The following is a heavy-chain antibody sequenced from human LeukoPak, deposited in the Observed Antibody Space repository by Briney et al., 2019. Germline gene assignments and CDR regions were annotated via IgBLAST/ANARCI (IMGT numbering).Heavy chain of an antibody. V-gene: IGHV3-30*02. D-gene: IGHD1-26*01. CDR2: IRYDGSNK. J-gene: IGHJ6*03. Sequence: AGGSLRLSCAASGFTFSSYGMHWVRQAPGKGLEWVAFIRYDGSNKYYADSVKGRFTISRDNSKNTLYLQMNSLRAEDTAVYYCAKDGVGATSYYYYMDVWGKGTTVTISS. CDR1: GFTFSSYG. CDR3: AKDGVGATSYYYYMDV.